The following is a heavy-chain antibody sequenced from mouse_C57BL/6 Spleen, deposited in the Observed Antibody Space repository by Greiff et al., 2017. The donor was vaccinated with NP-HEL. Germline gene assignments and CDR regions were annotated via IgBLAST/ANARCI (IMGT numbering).Heavy chain of an antibody. CDR1: GYTFTSYW. CDR3: ARASGLLYYFDY. Sequence: VQLQQPGAELVKPGASVKMSCKASGYTFTSYWITWVKQRPGQGLEWIGDSYPGSGSTNYNEKFKSKATLTVDTSSSTAYMQLSSLTSEDSAVYYCARASGLLYYFDYWGQGTTLTVSS. D-gene: IGHD6-1*01. V-gene: IGHV1-55*01. J-gene: IGHJ2*01. CDR2: SYPGSGST.